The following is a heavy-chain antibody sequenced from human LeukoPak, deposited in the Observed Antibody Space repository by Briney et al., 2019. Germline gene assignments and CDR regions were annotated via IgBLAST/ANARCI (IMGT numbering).Heavy chain of an antibody. CDR3: VKSGGYAAAIRYFDL. J-gene: IGHJ2*01. V-gene: IGHV3-9*01. D-gene: IGHD2-2*01. CDR1: GFSFGGYA. CDR2: ISWNSGDI. Sequence: GGSLRLSCAASGFSFGGYALHWVRQAPGKGLEWVASISWNSGDIVHADSVKGRFTISRDNAKNSLYLQMDSLRTEDTALYYCVKSGGYAAAIRYFDLWGRGTLVTVSS.